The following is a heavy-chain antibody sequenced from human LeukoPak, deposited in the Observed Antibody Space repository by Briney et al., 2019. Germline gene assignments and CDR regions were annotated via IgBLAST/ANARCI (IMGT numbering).Heavy chain of an antibody. D-gene: IGHD2-8*01. CDR3: TTELI. CDR2: IKSRTVGGTI. V-gene: IGHV3-15*01. Sequence: GGSLRLSCAASGLTFSNAWMTWVRQAPGKGLEWVRRIKSRTVGGTIEYVTSVKDRFTISRDDSKNTAYLQMSSLRTEDTGVYYCTTELIWGQGTLVTVSS. J-gene: IGHJ4*02. CDR1: GLTFSNAW.